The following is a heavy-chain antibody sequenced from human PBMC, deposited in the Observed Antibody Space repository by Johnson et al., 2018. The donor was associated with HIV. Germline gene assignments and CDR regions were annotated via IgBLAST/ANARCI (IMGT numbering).Heavy chain of an antibody. J-gene: IGHJ3*02. Sequence: EVQLVESGGGVVQPGGSLRLSCAASGFTFSSYWMHWVRQVAGKGLVWVARINSDGSRTNYADSVKGRFTISRDNAKNTLYLQMNSLRAEDTAVYYCAKDRGSYYFYAFDIWGQGTMVTVSS. CDR2: INSDGSRT. CDR1: GFTFSSYW. V-gene: IGHV3-74*01. CDR3: AKDRGSYYFYAFDI. D-gene: IGHD1-26*01.